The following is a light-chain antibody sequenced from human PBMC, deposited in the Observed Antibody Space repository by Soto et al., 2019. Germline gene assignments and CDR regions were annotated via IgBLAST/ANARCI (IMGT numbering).Light chain of an antibody. J-gene: IGKJ5*01. V-gene: IGKV2-30*01. CDR3: QHYHGWPIT. CDR1: QSLVYSDGNTY. CDR2: KVS. Sequence: DVVMTQSPLSLPVTLGQPASISCSSSQSLVYSDGNTYLNCVQQRTGQSPRRLIYKVSSRDSGVPDRFSGSGSGTEFTLTISSLQSEDFAVYYCQHYHGWPITFGQGTRLEI.